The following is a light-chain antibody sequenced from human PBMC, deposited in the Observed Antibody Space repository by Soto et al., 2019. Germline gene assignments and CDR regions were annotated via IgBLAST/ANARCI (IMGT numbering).Light chain of an antibody. CDR3: QHLRTYPFS. CDR2: PAS. J-gene: IGKJ2*03. CDR1: QDISTS. Sequence: DIQLTQSPSFLSASVGDRVTVSCRASQDISTSLAWFQQKAGKVPQLLVYPASTLQDGVPSRFSGSGSGTYFTLTITNLQAAAFATYYCQHLRTYPFSFGQGTKLDIK. V-gene: IGKV1-9*01.